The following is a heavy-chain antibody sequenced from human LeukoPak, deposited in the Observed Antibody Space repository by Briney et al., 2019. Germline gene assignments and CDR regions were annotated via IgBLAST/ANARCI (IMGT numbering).Heavy chain of an antibody. Sequence: GGSLRLSCAASGFTFSSYWMHWVRHAPRKGLGWVSGIKTDGISANYMDSVKGRLTISRDNAKNTLFLQMNSLRAEDTAVYYCARSRFCTSGGCYYDYWARESWSPSPQ. CDR2: IKTDGISA. CDR1: GFTFSSYW. CDR3: ARSRFCTSGGCYYDY. V-gene: IGHV3-74*01. D-gene: IGHD2-8*01. J-gene: IGHJ4*02.